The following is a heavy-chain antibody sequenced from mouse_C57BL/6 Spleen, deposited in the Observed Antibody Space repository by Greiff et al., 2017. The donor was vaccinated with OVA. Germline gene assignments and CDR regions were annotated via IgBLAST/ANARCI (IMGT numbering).Heavy chain of an antibody. CDR1: GYTFTDYY. J-gene: IGHJ2*01. D-gene: IGHD1-1*02. Sequence: QVQLQQSGAELVRPGASVKLSCKASGYTFTDYYINWVKQRPGQGLEWIARIYPGSGNTYYNEKFKGKATLTAEKSSSTAYMQLSSLTSEDSAVYFCARWVAYYCDYWGQGTTLTVSS. CDR2: IYPGSGNT. V-gene: IGHV1-76*01. CDR3: ARWVAYYCDY.